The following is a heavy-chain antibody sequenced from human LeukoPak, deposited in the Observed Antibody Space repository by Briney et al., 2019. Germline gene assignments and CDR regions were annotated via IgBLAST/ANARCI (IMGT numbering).Heavy chain of an antibody. V-gene: IGHV1-8*01. Sequence: ASVKVSCKASGYTFTSYDINWVRQATGQGLEWMGWMNPNSGNTGYAQKFQGRVTVTRNTSISTAYMELSSLRSEDTAVYYCARRVGLSGSWELLNWGQGTLVTVSS. CDR3: ARRVGLSGSWELLN. J-gene: IGHJ4*02. CDR2: MNPNSGNT. CDR1: GYTFTSYD. D-gene: IGHD1-26*01.